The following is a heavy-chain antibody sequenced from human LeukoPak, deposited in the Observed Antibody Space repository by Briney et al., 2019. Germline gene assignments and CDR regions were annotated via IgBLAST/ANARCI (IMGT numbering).Heavy chain of an antibody. CDR2: IRYDGSNK. CDR3: ASTTEPYYYYYYMDV. Sequence: GGSLRLSCAASGFTFSSYGMHWVRQGPGKGLEWVAFIRYDGSNKYYGDSVKGRFTISRDNAKNSLYLQMNSLRAEDTAVYYCASTTEPYYYYYYMDVWGKGTTVTISS. J-gene: IGHJ6*03. CDR1: GFTFSSYG. D-gene: IGHD2-2*01. V-gene: IGHV3-30*02.